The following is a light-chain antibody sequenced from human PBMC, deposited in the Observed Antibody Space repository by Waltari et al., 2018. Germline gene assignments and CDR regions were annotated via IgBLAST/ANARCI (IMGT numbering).Light chain of an antibody. V-gene: IGLV3-1*01. CDR3: QAWDSSSYV. CDR2: QDN. J-gene: IGLJ1*01. CDR1: KLGEKY. Sequence: SYELTQPPSVSVSPGQTASVTCSGDKLGEKYTCWYQQKPGQSPVLVMYQDNKWHSGIPWRFSGANCGNTATLTISGTQGLDEGDYYVQAWDSSSYVFGTGTKVTVL.